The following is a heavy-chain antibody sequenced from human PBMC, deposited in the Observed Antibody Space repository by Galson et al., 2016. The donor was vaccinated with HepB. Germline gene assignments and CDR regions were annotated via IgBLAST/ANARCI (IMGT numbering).Heavy chain of an antibody. D-gene: IGHD2-8*02. Sequence: SETLSLTCAVSGGSITTTDWWSWVRQPPGKGLERIGEVYHDGNTFYNPSVGSRVTISIDKSKNEFYLNLRSVTAADTAVYYCARDCTGGTCKSGDYDTFDIWGQGTVVTVSS. V-gene: IGHV4-4*02. CDR1: GGSITTTDW. CDR2: VYHDGNT. CDR3: ARDCTGGTCKSGDYDTFDI. J-gene: IGHJ3*02.